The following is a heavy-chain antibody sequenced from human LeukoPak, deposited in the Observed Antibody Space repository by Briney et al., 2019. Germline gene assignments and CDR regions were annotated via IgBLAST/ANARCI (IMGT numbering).Heavy chain of an antibody. V-gene: IGHV1-8*01. CDR1: GYTFRSYD. D-gene: IGHD6-19*01. Sequence: ASVKVSCKASGYTFRSYDINWVRQATGQGLEGMGWMNPNSGNTGYAQKFQGRLNMTRNTSIDTAYMELSSLRSDDTAVYYCARRVGSGWPVQHWGQGTLVTVSS. CDR3: ARRVGSGWPVQH. J-gene: IGHJ1*01. CDR2: MNPNSGNT.